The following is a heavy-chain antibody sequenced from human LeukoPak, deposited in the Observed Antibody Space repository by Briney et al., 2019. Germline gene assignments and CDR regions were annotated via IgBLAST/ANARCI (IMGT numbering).Heavy chain of an antibody. Sequence: PSETLSLTCAVYGGPFSDYYWSWIRQPPGKGLEWIGEINHSGSTNYNPSLKSRVTISVDTSKNQFSLKLSSVTAADTAVYYCARFPAPGYYYDSSGYYFVYWGQGTLVTVSS. J-gene: IGHJ4*02. V-gene: IGHV4-34*01. CDR1: GGPFSDYY. D-gene: IGHD3-22*01. CDR2: INHSGST. CDR3: ARFPAPGYYYDSSGYYFVY.